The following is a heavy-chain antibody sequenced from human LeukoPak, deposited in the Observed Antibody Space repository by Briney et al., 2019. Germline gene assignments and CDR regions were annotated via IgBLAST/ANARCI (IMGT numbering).Heavy chain of an antibody. CDR1: GYTFTSYG. J-gene: IGHJ3*02. V-gene: IGHV1-18*04. CDR3: ARIPYSSGWFDAFDI. Sequence: ASVKVSCKASGYTFTSYGFSWVRQAPGQGLEWMGWISAYNGNTNYAQKLQGRVTMTTDTSTSTAYKELRSLRSDDTAVYYCARIPYSSGWFDAFDIWGQGTMVTVSS. CDR2: ISAYNGNT. D-gene: IGHD6-19*01.